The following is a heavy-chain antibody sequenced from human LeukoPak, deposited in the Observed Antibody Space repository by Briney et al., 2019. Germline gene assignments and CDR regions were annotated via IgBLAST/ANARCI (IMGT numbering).Heavy chain of an antibody. CDR1: GYTLTELS. CDR3: ATVGVVVPAASPGKYGMDV. V-gene: IGHV1-24*01. D-gene: IGHD2-2*01. J-gene: IGHJ6*02. CDR2: FDPEDGET. Sequence: ASVNVSCKVSGYTLTELSMHWVRQAPGKGLEWMGGFDPEDGETIYAQKFQGRVTMTEDTSTDTAYMELSSLRSEDAAVYYCATVGVVVPAASPGKYGMDVWGQGTTVTVSS.